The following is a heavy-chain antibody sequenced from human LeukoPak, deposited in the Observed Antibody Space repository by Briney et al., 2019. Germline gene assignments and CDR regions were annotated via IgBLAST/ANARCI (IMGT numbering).Heavy chain of an antibody. D-gene: IGHD3-16*02. Sequence: ASVKVSCKASGYTFTSYDINWVRQATGQGLEWMGWMNPNSGNTGYAQKFQGRVTITRNTSISTAYMELSSLRSEDTAVYYCATRPRLSPFDYWGQGTLVTVSS. CDR3: ATRPRLSPFDY. CDR1: GYTFTSYD. V-gene: IGHV1-8*03. J-gene: IGHJ4*02. CDR2: MNPNSGNT.